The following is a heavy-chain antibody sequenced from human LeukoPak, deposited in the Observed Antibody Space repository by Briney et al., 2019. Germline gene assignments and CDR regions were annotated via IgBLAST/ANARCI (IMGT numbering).Heavy chain of an antibody. Sequence: PSQTLSLTCTVSGGSISSGSYYWSWIRQPAGKGLEWIGRIYTSGSTNYNPSLKSRVTISVDTSKNQFSLKLSSVTAADTAVYYCAREGTLPYCSSTSCQFTTWGQGTLVTVSS. CDR3: AREGTLPYCSSTSCQFTT. J-gene: IGHJ5*02. CDR2: IYTSGST. V-gene: IGHV4-61*02. CDR1: GGSISSGSYY. D-gene: IGHD2-2*01.